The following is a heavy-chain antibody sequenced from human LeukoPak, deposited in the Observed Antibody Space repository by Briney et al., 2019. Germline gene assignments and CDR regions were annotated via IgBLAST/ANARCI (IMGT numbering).Heavy chain of an antibody. CDR3: ARTYYDFWSGYAAHYSYGMDV. Sequence: SETLSLTCTVSGGSISSSSYYWGWIRQPPGKGLEWIGSIYYSGSTYYNPSLKSRVTISVDTSKNQFSLKLSSVTAADTAVYYCARTYYDFWSGYAAHYSYGMDVWGQGTTVTVSS. D-gene: IGHD3-3*01. CDR2: IYYSGST. CDR1: GGSISSSSYY. V-gene: IGHV4-39*01. J-gene: IGHJ6*02.